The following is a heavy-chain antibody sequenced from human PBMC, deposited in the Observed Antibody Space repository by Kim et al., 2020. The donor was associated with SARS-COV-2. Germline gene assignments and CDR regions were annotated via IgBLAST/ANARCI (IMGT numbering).Heavy chain of an antibody. Sequence: GGSLRLSCAASGFILSSYWMYWVRQVAGKGLVWVARINSDGITIYADSVKGRFNISRENAKNTLYLQMDSLRAEDTAVYYCVRAWGYWGRGTLVTVSS. J-gene: IGHJ4*02. CDR1: GFILSSYW. CDR2: INSDGIT. V-gene: IGHV3-74*01. D-gene: IGHD3-16*01. CDR3: VRAWGY.